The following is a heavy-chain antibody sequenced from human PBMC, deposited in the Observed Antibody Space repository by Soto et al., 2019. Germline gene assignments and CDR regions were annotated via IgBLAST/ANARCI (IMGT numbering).Heavy chain of an antibody. CDR2: IIPIFGTA. Sequence: QVQLVQSGAEVKKPGSSVKVSCKASGGTFSSYAISWVRQAPGQGLEWMGGIIPIFGTANYAQKFQGRVTITADKSTSTAYMELSSLRSEDTAVYYCAGDLNPYGSGSYYTPVYWGQGTLVTVSS. D-gene: IGHD3-10*01. CDR3: AGDLNPYGSGSYYTPVY. J-gene: IGHJ4*02. V-gene: IGHV1-69*06. CDR1: GGTFSSYA.